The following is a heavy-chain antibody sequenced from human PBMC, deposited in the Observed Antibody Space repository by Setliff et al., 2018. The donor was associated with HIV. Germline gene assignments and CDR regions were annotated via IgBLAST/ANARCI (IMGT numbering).Heavy chain of an antibody. D-gene: IGHD1-1*01. V-gene: IGHV1-2*02. CDR2: INPKSGDT. CDR1: GYMFTDYY. Sequence: GASVKVSCKASGYMFTDYYIHWVRQAPGQGLEWMGWINPKSGDTKYGQSFQGRVTMTRDTSISTAYMNLSGLRSNDTAVYYCARGGRYDCFKDWGQGSLVTVSS. CDR3: ARGGRYDCFKD. J-gene: IGHJ4*02.